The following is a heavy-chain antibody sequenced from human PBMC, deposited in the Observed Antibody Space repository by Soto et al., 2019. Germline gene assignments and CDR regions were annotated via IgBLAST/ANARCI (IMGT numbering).Heavy chain of an antibody. D-gene: IGHD3-22*01. J-gene: IGHJ6*02. CDR3: ARGDATKIVVTTYYAMDV. CDR2: IIPVFGTP. Sequence: QVQLVQSGAEVKKPGSSVKVSCKASGGSLSNYGISWVRQAPGQGLEWMGAIIPVFGTPNYAQKFQDRLTITADESTTKVYMEVRSLTSEDTAVYYCARGDATKIVVTTYYAMDVWGQGTTVTVSS. CDR1: GGSLSNYG. V-gene: IGHV1-69*12.